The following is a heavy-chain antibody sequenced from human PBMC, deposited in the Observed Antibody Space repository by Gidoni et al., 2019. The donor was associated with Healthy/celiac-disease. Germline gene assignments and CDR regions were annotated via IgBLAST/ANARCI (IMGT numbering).Heavy chain of an antibody. Sequence: QVRLVESGGGVVQPGRSPRLSRTAPGFTFSSYAMHCVRQAPGKGLEWVAVISYDVSNRYYADSVKGRFTISRDNSKNTRYLQMNSLGAEDTAVYYCARDNSVVPAGSFGYWGQGTLVTVSS. CDR3: ARDNSVVPAGSFGY. CDR1: GFTFSSYA. CDR2: ISYDVSNR. J-gene: IGHJ4*02. V-gene: IGHV3-30-3*01. D-gene: IGHD2-2*01.